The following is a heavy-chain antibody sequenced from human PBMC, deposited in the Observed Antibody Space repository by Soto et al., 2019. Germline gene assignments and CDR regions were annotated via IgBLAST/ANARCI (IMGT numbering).Heavy chain of an antibody. CDR2: VYSSGGT. V-gene: IGHV4-61*01. Sequence: QVQLQESGPGLVKPSETLSLTCSVSGGSVSSGSYYWSWIRQPPGKGLEWVGYVYSSGGTSYNPSLKGRXTXTLDTSKNQFSRNLSSVTAADTAVYYCARAGDGYNHWGQGTLVTVSS. CDR3: ARAGDGYNH. D-gene: IGHD5-12*01. CDR1: GGSVSSGSYY. J-gene: IGHJ4*02.